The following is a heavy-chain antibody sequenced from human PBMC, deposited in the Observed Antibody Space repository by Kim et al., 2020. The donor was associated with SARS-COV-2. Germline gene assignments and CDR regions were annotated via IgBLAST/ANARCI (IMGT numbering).Heavy chain of an antibody. V-gene: IGHV4-34*01. CDR2: INHSGRT. CDR1: GGSFSGYY. Sequence: SETLSLTCAVYGGSFSGYYWSWIRQPPGKGLEWIGEINHSGRTNYNRSLKSRVTISVDTSKNQFTLKLSSVTAADTAVYYCARGTRQWLVRGPDYYYMDVWGKGTTVTVSS. D-gene: IGHD6-19*01. J-gene: IGHJ6*03. CDR3: ARGTRQWLVRGPDYYYMDV.